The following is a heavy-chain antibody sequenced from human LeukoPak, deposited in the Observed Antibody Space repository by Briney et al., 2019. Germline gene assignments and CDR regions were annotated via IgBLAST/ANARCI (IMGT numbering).Heavy chain of an antibody. D-gene: IGHD3-9*01. J-gene: IGHJ4*02. CDR1: GGSISSYY. V-gene: IGHV4-59*12. CDR2: IYYSGST. CDR3: ARDILTGYYPEVGDY. Sequence: SETLSLTCTVSGGSISSYYWSWIRQPPGKGLEWIGYIYYSGSTNYNPSLKSRVTISVDTSKNQFSLKLSSVTAADTAVYYCARDILTGYYPEVGDYWGQGTLVTVSS.